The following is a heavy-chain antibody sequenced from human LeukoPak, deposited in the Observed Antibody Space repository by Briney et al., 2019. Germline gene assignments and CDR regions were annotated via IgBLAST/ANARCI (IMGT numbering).Heavy chain of an antibody. V-gene: IGHV3-30*18. CDR2: ISYGGSHK. J-gene: IGHJ4*02. Sequence: GGSLRLSCAASGFTFSNYGMHWVRQAPGKWLEWVAVISYGGSHKYYVDSVKGRFTIFRDNSKNTLHLQMDSLRAEDTAVYYCAKGRYSSGWYFDDWGQGTLVTVSS. D-gene: IGHD6-19*01. CDR1: GFTFSNYG. CDR3: AKGRYSSGWYFDD.